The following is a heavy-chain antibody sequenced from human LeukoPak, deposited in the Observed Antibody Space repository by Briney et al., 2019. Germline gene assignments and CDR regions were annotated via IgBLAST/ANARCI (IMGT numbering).Heavy chain of an antibody. J-gene: IGHJ3*02. Sequence: SETLSLTCTVSGGSISSSSYYWGWIRQPPGKELEWIGRIYYSGSTYYSPSLRSRVTISVDTSNTQFSLKMSSVTAADTAVYYCARRLTATNAFDIWGQGTMVTVSS. CDR1: GGSISSSSYY. V-gene: IGHV4-39*01. D-gene: IGHD2-15*01. CDR3: ARRLTATNAFDI. CDR2: IYYSGST.